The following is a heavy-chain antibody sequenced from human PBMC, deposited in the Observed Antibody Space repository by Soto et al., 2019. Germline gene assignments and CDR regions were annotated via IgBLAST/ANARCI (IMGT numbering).Heavy chain of an antibody. V-gene: IGHV5-51*01. CDR1: GYSFTSYW. D-gene: IGHD1-1*01. J-gene: IGHJ6*02. CDR2: IHPGDSDT. Sequence: GESLKISCEASGYSFTSYWIGWVRQMPGKGLEWMGIIHPGDSDTKYSPSFQGQVTISVDKSITTAYLQWSSLKASDTAMYYCARTGSGDYYYGMDVWGQGTTVTVSS. CDR3: ARTGSGDYYYGMDV.